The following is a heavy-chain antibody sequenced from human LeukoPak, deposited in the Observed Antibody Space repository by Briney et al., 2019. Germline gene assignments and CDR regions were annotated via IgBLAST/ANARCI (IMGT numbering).Heavy chain of an antibody. Sequence: SETLSLTCTVSDGSVTNYYWSWIRQPPGKGLEWIAYSHYSKTTTYHPSLRSRATVSVDASKNQFSLKLSSVTAADTAVYYCARHAGNHYGYFFDYWGQGTLVTVSS. J-gene: IGHJ4*02. D-gene: IGHD4-17*01. CDR1: DGSVTNYY. CDR3: ARHAGNHYGYFFDY. V-gene: IGHV4-59*08. CDR2: SHYSKTT.